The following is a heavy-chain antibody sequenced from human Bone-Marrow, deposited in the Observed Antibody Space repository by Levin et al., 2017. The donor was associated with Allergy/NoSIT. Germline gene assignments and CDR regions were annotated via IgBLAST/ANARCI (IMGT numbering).Heavy chain of an antibody. CDR1: GFTFSSYE. CDR3: AREYSSSSGREFDY. CDR2: IRSSGSSI. Sequence: GGSLRLSCAASGFTFSSYEMNWVRQAPGKGLEWVSYIRSSGSSIYYADSVKGRFTISRDKAKNSLYLQMNSLYAEDTAVYFCAREYSSSSGREFDYWGQGTLVTVSS. D-gene: IGHD6-13*01. V-gene: IGHV3-48*03. J-gene: IGHJ4*02.